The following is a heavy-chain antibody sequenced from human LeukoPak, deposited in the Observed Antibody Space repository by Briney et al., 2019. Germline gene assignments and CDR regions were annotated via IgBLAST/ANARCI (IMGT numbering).Heavy chain of an antibody. CDR2: INSDGTDT. CDR1: GFTFNNYW. V-gene: IGHV3-74*03. J-gene: IGHJ4*02. CDR3: ARASGTDGSGYVQVDY. Sequence: HPGGSLRLSCAASGFTFNNYWMHWARQAPGKGLVWVSRINSDGTDTTYADSVKGRFTISRDNAQNAVYLQMNSLRTEDTAVYYCARASGTDGSGYVQVDYWGQGTLVTVSS. D-gene: IGHD3-22*01.